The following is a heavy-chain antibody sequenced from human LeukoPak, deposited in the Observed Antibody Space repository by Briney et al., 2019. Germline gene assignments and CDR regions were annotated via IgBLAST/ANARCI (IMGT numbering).Heavy chain of an antibody. V-gene: IGHV4-39*01. D-gene: IGHD4-11*01. CDR3: ASDYSNYDY. Sequence: GSLRLSCAASGFTFSSYWMHWVRQAPGKGLEWIGSIYYSGSTYYNPSLKSRVTISVDTSKNQFSLKLSSVTAADTAVYYCASDYSNYDYWGQGTLVTVSS. CDR2: IYYSGST. J-gene: IGHJ4*02. CDR1: GFTFSSYW.